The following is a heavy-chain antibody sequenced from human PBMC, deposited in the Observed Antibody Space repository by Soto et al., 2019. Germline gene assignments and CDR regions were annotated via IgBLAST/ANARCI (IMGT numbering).Heavy chain of an antibody. CDR3: ARPAGTHYYYGMDV. J-gene: IGHJ6*02. Sequence: GAALKISCKGSGCSFTSYWIGWVRQMTGKGLEWMGIIYPGDSDTRYRPSFQGQVTISADKSISTAYLQWSSLKASDTAMYYCARPAGTHYYYGMDVWGQGTTVTVSS. D-gene: IGHD6-13*01. CDR1: GCSFTSYW. CDR2: IYPGDSDT. V-gene: IGHV5-51*01.